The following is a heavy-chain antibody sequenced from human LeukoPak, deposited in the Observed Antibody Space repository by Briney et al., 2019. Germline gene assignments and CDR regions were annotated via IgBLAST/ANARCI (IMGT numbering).Heavy chain of an antibody. D-gene: IGHD3-16*01. CDR3: ARGRFTFGGVFDY. V-gene: IGHV3-48*01. CDR1: GFTFSSYS. J-gene: IGHJ4*02. Sequence: GGSLRLSCAASGFTFSSYSMNWVRQAPGKGLEWVSYISSSSSTIYHADSVKGRFTISRDNAKNPLYLQMNSLRAEDTAVYYCARGRFTFGGVFDYWGQGTLVTVSS. CDR2: ISSSSSTI.